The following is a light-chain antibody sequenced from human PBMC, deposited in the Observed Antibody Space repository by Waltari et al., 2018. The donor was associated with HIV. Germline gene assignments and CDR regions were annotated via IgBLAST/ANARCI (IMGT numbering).Light chain of an antibody. CDR3: QQYGSS. J-gene: IGKJ2*01. CDR1: QSVSISY. V-gene: IGKV3-20*01. CDR2: GAS. Sequence: IVLTQYPGTLSLSPGERATLSCRASQSVSISYLAWYQQKPGQAPRLLIYGASSRATGIPDRFNGSGSGTDFTLTISRLEPEDFAVYYCQQYGSSLGQGTKLEIK.